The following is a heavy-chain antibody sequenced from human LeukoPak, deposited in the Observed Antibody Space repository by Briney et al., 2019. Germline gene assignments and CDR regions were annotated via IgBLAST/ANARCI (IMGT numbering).Heavy chain of an antibody. Sequence: GGFLRLSCAASGFTFSTYWMGWVRQAPGKGLEWVANIKEDGTDKYYVDSVKGRFTISRDNAKNSLYLQMNSLRADDTAVYYCVGPTYLRGGYCSSNPWGQGTLVTVSS. V-gene: IGHV3-7*05. CDR3: VGPTYLRGGYCSSNP. CDR2: IKEDGTDK. CDR1: GFTFSTYW. J-gene: IGHJ5*02. D-gene: IGHD2-15*01.